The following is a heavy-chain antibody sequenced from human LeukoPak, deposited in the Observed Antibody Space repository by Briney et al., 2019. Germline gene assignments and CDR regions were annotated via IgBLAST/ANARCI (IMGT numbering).Heavy chain of an antibody. Sequence: GGSLRLSCAASGFTFSSYAMSWVRQAPGKGLEWVSAISGSGGSTYYADSVKDRFTISRDNSKNTLYLQMNSLRAEDTAVYYCAKRPIYYYDSPIWGQGTMVTVSS. D-gene: IGHD3-22*01. CDR1: GFTFSSYA. CDR3: AKRPIYYYDSPI. CDR2: ISGSGGST. J-gene: IGHJ3*02. V-gene: IGHV3-23*01.